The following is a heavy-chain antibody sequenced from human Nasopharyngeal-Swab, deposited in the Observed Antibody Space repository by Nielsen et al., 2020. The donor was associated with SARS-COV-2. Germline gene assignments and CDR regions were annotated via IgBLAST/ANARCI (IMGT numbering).Heavy chain of an antibody. CDR2: IYSGGST. J-gene: IGHJ6*02. V-gene: IGHV3-66*01. CDR1: GFTVSSNY. CDR3: ASSPYYYYGTDV. Sequence: GESLKISCAASGFTVSSNYMSWVRQAPGKGLEWVSVIYSGGSTYYADSVKGRFTISRDNSKNTLYLQMNSLRAEDTAVYYCASSPYYYYGTDVWGQGTTVTVSS.